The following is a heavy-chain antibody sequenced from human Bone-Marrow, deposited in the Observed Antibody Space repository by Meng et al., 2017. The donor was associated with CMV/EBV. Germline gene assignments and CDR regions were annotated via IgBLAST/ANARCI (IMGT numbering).Heavy chain of an antibody. CDR2: IIPILGIA. CDR1: GGTFSSYA. D-gene: IGHD6-19*01. J-gene: IGHJ6*02. Sequence: SVKVSCKASGGTFSSYAISWVRQAPGQGLEWMGGIIPILGIANYAQKFQGRVTITADKSASTAYTELSSLRSEDTAVYYCASSLGSSGWPYYYYGMDVWGQGTTVTVSS. CDR3: ASSLGSSGWPYYYYGMDV. V-gene: IGHV1-69*10.